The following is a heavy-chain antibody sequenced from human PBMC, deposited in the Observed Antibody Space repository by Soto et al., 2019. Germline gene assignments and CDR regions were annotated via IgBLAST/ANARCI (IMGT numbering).Heavy chain of an antibody. CDR3: TKAFFNWKYVDH. D-gene: IGHD1-20*01. J-gene: IGHJ4*02. V-gene: IGHV3-21*01. CDR1: GFTFSSYS. CDR2: ISSSSSYI. Sequence: GGSLRLSCAASGFTFSSYSMNWVRQAPGKGLEWVSSISSSSSYIYYADSVKGRFTISRDNAKNSLYLQMNSLRAEDTAVYYCTKAFFNWKYVDHWGQGTLVTVSS.